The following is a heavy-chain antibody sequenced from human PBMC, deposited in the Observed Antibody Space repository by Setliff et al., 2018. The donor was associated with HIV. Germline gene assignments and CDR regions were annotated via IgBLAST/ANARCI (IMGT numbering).Heavy chain of an antibody. CDR1: GFTFSDYW. J-gene: IGHJ6*03. CDR2: IRYDGGDK. Sequence: GSLRLSCAASGFTFSDYWMTWVRQAPGKGLEWVTFIRYDGGDKYYADSVKGRFTISRDNSKNTLYLQMNSLRTEDTAVYYCAKNARDYYYYYMDVWGKGTTVTVSS. V-gene: IGHV3-30*02. CDR3: AKNARDYYYYYMDV.